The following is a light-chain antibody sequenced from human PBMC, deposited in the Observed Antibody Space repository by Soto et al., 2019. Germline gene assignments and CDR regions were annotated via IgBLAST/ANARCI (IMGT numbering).Light chain of an antibody. CDR1: SSDVGGYNY. J-gene: IGLJ2*01. Sequence: QSALTQPPSASGSPGQSVTISCTGTSSDVGGYNYVSWYQQHPGKVPKLMIYEVTKRPSGVPDRFSASKSGNTASLTVSGLQAEDEAVYYCSSYTGKSVGPVTFGGGTKLTVL. CDR3: SSYTGKSVGPVT. V-gene: IGLV2-8*01. CDR2: EVT.